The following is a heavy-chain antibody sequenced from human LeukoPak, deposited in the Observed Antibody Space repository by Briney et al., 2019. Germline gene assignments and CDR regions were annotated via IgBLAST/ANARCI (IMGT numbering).Heavy chain of an antibody. CDR1: GGSISSYY. CDR2: IYYSGST. D-gene: IGHD1-26*01. Sequence: PSETLSLTCTVSGGSISSYYWSWIRQPPGKGLEWIGYIYYSGSTSYNPSLKSRVTISVDTSKNHFSLKLSSVTAADTAVYYCARYSGSYPHDAFDIWGQGTMATVSS. CDR3: ARYSGSYPHDAFDI. J-gene: IGHJ3*02. V-gene: IGHV4-59*01.